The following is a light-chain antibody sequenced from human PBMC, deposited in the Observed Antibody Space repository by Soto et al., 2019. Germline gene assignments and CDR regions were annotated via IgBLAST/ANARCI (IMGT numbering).Light chain of an antibody. CDR2: NVI. J-gene: IGLJ3*02. Sequence: QPVLTQPASVSGSPGQSITISCTGTSSDVGGYNYVSWYQQHPGKAPKLILYNVINRPSGISSRFSGSKSGNTASLTVSGLQAEDEADYYCCSYTSSTTWVFGGGTKVTVL. CDR3: CSYTSSTTWV. V-gene: IGLV2-14*03. CDR1: SSDVGGYNY.